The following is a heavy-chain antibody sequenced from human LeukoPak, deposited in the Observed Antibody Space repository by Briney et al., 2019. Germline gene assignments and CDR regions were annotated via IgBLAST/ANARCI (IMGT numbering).Heavy chain of an antibody. CDR2: ISAYNGNT. V-gene: IGHV1-18*04. Sequence: VASVKVSCKASGYTFTGYYMHWVRQAPGQGLEWMGWISAYNGNTNYAQKLQGRVTMTTDTSTSTAYMELRSLRSDDTAVYYCARNQYSGSYSPRDGMDVWGKGTTVTVSS. J-gene: IGHJ6*04. CDR3: ARNQYSGSYSPRDGMDV. D-gene: IGHD1-26*01. CDR1: GYTFTGYY.